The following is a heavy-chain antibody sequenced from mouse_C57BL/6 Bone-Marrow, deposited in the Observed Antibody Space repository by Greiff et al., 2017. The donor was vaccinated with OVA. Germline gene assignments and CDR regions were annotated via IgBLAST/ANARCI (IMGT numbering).Heavy chain of an antibody. CDR1: GYAFTNYL. J-gene: IGHJ2*01. V-gene: IGHV1-54*01. CDR2: INPGSGGT. CDR3: ARDYDYHFDY. Sequence: SGAELVRPGTSVKVSCKASGYAFTNYLIEWVKQRPGQGLEWIGVINPGSGGTNYNEKFKGKATLTADKSSSTAYMQLSSLTSEDSAVYFCARDYDYHFDYWGQGTTLTVSS. D-gene: IGHD2-4*01.